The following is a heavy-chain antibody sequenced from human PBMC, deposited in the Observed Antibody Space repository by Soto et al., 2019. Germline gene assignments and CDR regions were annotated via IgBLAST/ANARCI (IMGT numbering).Heavy chain of an antibody. CDR1: GFTFSSYA. CDR3: AKDLASYSSWGGALDY. D-gene: IGHD6-6*01. V-gene: IGHV3-23*01. Sequence: PGGSLRLSCAASGFTFSSYAMSWVRQAPGKGLEWVSAISGSGGSTYYADPVKGRFTISRDNSKNTLYLQMNSLRAEDTDVYYCAKDLASYSSWGGALDYWGQGTLVTVSS. CDR2: ISGSGGST. J-gene: IGHJ4*02.